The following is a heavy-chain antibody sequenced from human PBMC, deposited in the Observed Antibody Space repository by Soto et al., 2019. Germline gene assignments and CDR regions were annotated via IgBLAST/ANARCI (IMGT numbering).Heavy chain of an antibody. D-gene: IGHD3-10*01. Sequence: SETLSLTCAVSGGSISSSNWWSWVRQLPGKGLEWIGEIYHSGSTNYNPSLKSRVTISVDKPKNQFSLKLSSVTAADTAVYYCARSPYYDYYYYYGMDVWGQGTTVTVSS. V-gene: IGHV4-4*02. CDR3: ARSPYYDYYYYYGMDV. J-gene: IGHJ6*02. CDR1: GGSISSSNW. CDR2: IYHSGST.